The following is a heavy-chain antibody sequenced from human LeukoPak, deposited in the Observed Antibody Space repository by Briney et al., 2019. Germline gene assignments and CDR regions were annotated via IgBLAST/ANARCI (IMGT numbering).Heavy chain of an antibody. D-gene: IGHD2-2*01. J-gene: IGHJ5*02. CDR2: ISWNSGSI. Sequence: PGGSLRLSCAASGFTFGDYAMHWVRQAPGKGLEWVLGISWNSGSIGYADSVKGRFTISRDNAKNSLYLQMNSLRAEDTALYYCAKGRDKYQLLSKNWFDPWGQGTLVTVSS. CDR3: AKGRDKYQLLSKNWFDP. CDR1: GFTFGDYA. V-gene: IGHV3-9*01.